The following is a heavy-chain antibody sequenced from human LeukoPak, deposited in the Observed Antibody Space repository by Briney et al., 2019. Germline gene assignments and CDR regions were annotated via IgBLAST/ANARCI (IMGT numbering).Heavy chain of an antibody. J-gene: IGHJ4*02. D-gene: IGHD1-1*01. V-gene: IGHV1-69*13. Sequence: ASVKVSCKASGGTFSSYAISWVRQAPGQGLEWMGGIIPILGTANYAQKFQGRVTITADESTSTAYMELSSLRSEDTAVYYCARERTGTTVVLDYWGQGTLVTVSS. CDR1: GGTFSSYA. CDR3: ARERTGTTVVLDY. CDR2: IIPILGTA.